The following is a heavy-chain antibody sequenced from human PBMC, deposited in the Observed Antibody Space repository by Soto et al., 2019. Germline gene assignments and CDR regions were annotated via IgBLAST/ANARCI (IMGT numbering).Heavy chain of an antibody. Sequence: PGASLKISCKVSGYSITSDLICWVRQTPGKGLEWMGIICPGDSDTRYNPSFQGQVTISVNTSISTAYLPWSRLKASDAAMYYCARSYHADYWGQGTLVTVSA. D-gene: IGHD3-16*02. V-gene: IGHV5-51*01. J-gene: IGHJ4*02. CDR1: GYSITSDL. CDR2: ICPGDSDT. CDR3: ARSYHADY.